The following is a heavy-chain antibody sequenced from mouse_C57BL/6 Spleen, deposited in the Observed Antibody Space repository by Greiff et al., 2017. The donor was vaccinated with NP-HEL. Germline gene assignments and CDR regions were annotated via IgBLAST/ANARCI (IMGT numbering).Heavy chain of an antibody. J-gene: IGHJ2*01. D-gene: IGHD2-12*01. V-gene: IGHV1-80*01. Sequence: VQLQESGAELVKPGASVKISCKASGYAFSSYWMNWVKQRPGKGLEWIGQIYPGDGDTNYNGKFKGKAILTADKSSSTAYMELRSLTSEDSAVYYCTRFTSVYFDYWGQGTTLTVSS. CDR2: IYPGDGDT. CDR1: GYAFSSYW. CDR3: TRFTSVYFDY.